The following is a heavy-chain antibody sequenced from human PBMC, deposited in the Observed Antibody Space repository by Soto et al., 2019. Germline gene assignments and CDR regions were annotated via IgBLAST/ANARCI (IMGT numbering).Heavy chain of an antibody. J-gene: IGHJ4*02. V-gene: IGHV4-30-2*01. CDR1: GGSISSGGYS. Sequence: QLQLQESGSGLVKPSQTLSLTCAVSGGSISSGGYSWSWIRQPPGKGLEWIGYIYYSGSTYYNPSLKSRVXTXVXXSKTQFSLKLSSVTAADTAVYSCARGMTTVTTLDYWGQGTLVTVSS. CDR3: ARGMTTVTTLDY. CDR2: IYYSGST. D-gene: IGHD4-17*01.